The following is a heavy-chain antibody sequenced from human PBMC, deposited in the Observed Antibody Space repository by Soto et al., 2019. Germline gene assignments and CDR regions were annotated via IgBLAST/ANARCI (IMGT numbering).Heavy chain of an antibody. J-gene: IGHJ4*02. CDR1: GGSISSGGYY. D-gene: IGHD5-12*01. CDR3: ARGLVEMATIDY. CDR2: IYYSGST. Sequence: QVQLQESGPGLVKPSQTLSLTCTVSGGSISSGGYYWSWIRQHPGKGLEWIGYIYYSGSTYYNPSLKSRVTISVDTSKNQFSLKLSSVTAAYTTVYYCARGLVEMATIDYWGQGTLVTVSS. V-gene: IGHV4-31*03.